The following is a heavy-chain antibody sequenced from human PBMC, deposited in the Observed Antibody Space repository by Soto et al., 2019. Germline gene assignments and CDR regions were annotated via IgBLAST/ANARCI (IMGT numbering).Heavy chain of an antibody. V-gene: IGHV3-23*01. CDR3: AKVPYYIVAILNWFDP. D-gene: IGHD5-12*01. J-gene: IGHJ5*02. Sequence: VQLLESGGGLVQPGGSLRLSCAASGFTFSSYAMSWVRQAPGKGLEWVSAISGSGGSTYYADSVKGRFTISRDNSKNTLYLQMNSLRAEDTAVYYCAKVPYYIVAILNWFDPWGQGTLVTVSS. CDR1: GFTFSSYA. CDR2: ISGSGGST.